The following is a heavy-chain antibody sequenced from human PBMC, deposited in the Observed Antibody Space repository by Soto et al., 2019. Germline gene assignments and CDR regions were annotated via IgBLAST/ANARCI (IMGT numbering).Heavy chain of an antibody. CDR1: GYTFTNFG. V-gene: IGHV1-18*04. Sequence: QVQLVQSGVEVKKPGASVTVSCKASGYTFTNFGISWVRQAPGQGLEWMGWISTNAGNTKYAQKFQGRVSMTTDTSSNTAYMELRSLRSDDTAVYYCARGVRDIFVRGGVMDVWGQGPTVTVSS. D-gene: IGHD3-10*02. J-gene: IGHJ6*02. CDR3: ARGVRDIFVRGGVMDV. CDR2: ISTNAGNT.